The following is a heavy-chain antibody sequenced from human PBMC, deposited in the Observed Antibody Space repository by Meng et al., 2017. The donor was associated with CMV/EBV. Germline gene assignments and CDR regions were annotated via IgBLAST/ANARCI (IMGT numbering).Heavy chain of an antibody. CDR2: ISVYNGHT. V-gene: IGHV1-18*01. CDR1: GYTFTGYG. CDR3: ARGVPLGIIYSFDY. D-gene: IGHD2-21*01. J-gene: IGHJ4*01. Sequence: VPAGQSGVEVTKPGASVKVSCKASGYTFTGYGISWVRQAPGQGLEWMGWISVYNGHTNFAQNLQGRVTMTTDTSTSTAYVELRSLRSDDTAIYYCARGVPLGIIYSFDYWGQGTLVTVSS.